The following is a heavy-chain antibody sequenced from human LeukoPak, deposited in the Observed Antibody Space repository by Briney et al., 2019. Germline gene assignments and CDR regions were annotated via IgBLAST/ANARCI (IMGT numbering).Heavy chain of an antibody. D-gene: IGHD5-12*01. J-gene: IGHJ6*02. Sequence: GGSLRLSCAASGFTFSSYAMSWVRQAPGKGLEWVSAISGSGGSTYYADSAKGRFTISRDNSKNTLYLQMNSLRAEDTAVYYCAKEGYSGYDFSGYYYGMDVWGQGTTVTVSS. CDR3: AKEGYSGYDFSGYYYGMDV. V-gene: IGHV3-23*01. CDR2: ISGSGGST. CDR1: GFTFSSYA.